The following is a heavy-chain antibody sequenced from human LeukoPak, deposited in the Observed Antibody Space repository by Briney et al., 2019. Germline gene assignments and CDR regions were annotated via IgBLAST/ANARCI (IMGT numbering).Heavy chain of an antibody. V-gene: IGHV1-69*13. CDR3: ATFRRAPDAFDI. D-gene: IGHD3-3*02. CDR2: IIPIFGTA. Sequence: SVKVSCKASGGTFSSYAISWVRQAPGQGLEWMGGIIPIFGTANYAQKFQGRVTITADESTSTAYMELSSLRSEDTAVYYCATFRRAPDAFDIWGQGTMVTVSS. J-gene: IGHJ3*02. CDR1: GGTFSSYA.